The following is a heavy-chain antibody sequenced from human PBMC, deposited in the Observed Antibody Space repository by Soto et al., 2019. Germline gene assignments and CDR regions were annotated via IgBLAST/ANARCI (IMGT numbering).Heavy chain of an antibody. CDR1: GGSISSYY. Sequence: SETLSLTCTVSGGSISSYYWSWIRQPPGKGLEWIGYIYYSGSTNYNPSLKSRVTISVDTSKNQFSLKLSSVTAADTAVYYCARDLWKTVTTEPSIYYYYGMDVWGQGTTVTVSS. CDR2: IYYSGST. V-gene: IGHV4-59*01. CDR3: ARDLWKTVTTEPSIYYYYGMDV. J-gene: IGHJ6*02. D-gene: IGHD4-4*01.